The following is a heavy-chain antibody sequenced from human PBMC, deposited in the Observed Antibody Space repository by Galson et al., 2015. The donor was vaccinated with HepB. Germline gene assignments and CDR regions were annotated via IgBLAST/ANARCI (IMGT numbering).Heavy chain of an antibody. D-gene: IGHD4-23*01. J-gene: IGHJ6*03. CDR2: ISYDGSNK. V-gene: IGHV3-30-3*01. Sequence: SLRLSCAASGFTFSSYAMHWVRQAPGKGLEWVAVISYDGSNKYYADSVKGRFTISRDNSKNTLYLQMNSLRAEDTAVYYCARDPKRGADYGGKGYYYYYMDVWGKGTTVTVSS. CDR3: ARDPKRGADYGGKGYYYYYMDV. CDR1: GFTFSSYA.